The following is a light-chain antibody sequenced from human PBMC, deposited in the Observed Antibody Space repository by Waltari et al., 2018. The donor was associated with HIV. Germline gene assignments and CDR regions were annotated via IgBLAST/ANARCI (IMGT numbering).Light chain of an antibody. CDR3: QQYGISRTGT. J-gene: IGKJ1*01. Sequence: EIVLTQSPGTLSLSTGERATLSCRASQRVSSSYLAWYQQKPGQAPGLLIYGACSRVTGIPDRFSGSGSGTDFTLTISRLEPEDFAVYYCQQYGISRTGTFGQGTKVEIK. V-gene: IGKV3-20*01. CDR1: QRVSSSY. CDR2: GAC.